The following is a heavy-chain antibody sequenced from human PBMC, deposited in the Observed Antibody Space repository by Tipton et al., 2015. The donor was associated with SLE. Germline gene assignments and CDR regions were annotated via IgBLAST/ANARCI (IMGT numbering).Heavy chain of an antibody. CDR3: ARECRRELLI. D-gene: IGHD1-26*01. J-gene: IGHJ3*02. Sequence: LSLTCTVSGGSISSYYWSWVRQAPGKGLVRVAVISYDGSNKYYSDPVKGRFTISRDNSKNTLYLQMNSLRAEDTAVYYCARECRRELLIWGQGTMVTVSS. CDR1: GGSISSYY. CDR2: ISYDGSNK. V-gene: IGHV3-30*03.